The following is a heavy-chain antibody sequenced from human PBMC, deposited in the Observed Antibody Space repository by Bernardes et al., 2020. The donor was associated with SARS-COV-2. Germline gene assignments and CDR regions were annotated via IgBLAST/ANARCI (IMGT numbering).Heavy chain of an antibody. J-gene: IGHJ6*02. CDR3: AKVIAAAGKGGVLDYYYGMDV. V-gene: IGHV3-23*01. CDR2: ISGRGGST. Sequence: GGSLRLSCTASGFTFSIYAMSWVRQAPGTGLEWVSAISGRGGSTCYADSVRGRFTISRDNSKNTLYMQMNSLRAEDTAGYYCAKVIAAAGKGGVLDYYYGMDVWGQGTTFTVSS. CDR1: GFTFSIYA. D-gene: IGHD6-13*01.